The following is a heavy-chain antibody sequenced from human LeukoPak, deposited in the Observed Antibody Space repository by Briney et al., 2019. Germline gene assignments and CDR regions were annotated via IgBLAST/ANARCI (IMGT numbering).Heavy chain of an antibody. CDR1: GFTVSSNY. D-gene: IGHD3-22*01. CDR2: IYSGGST. Sequence: GSLRLSCAASGFTVSSNYMSWVRQAPGKGLEWVSVIYSGGSTYYADSVKGRFTISRDNSKNTLYLQMNSLRAEDTAVYYCARQIYYYDSSGYPPAFDYWGQGTLVTVSS. V-gene: IGHV3-66*04. CDR3: ARQIYYYDSSGYPPAFDY. J-gene: IGHJ4*02.